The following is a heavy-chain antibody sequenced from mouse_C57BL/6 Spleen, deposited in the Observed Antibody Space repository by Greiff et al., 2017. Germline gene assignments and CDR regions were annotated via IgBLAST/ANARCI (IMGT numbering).Heavy chain of an antibody. D-gene: IGHD3-3*01. CDR2: IWGDGST. J-gene: IGHJ2*01. CDR1: GFSLTSYG. Sequence: QVQLKQSGPGLAAPSQRLSITCTVSGFSLTSYGVSWVRQPPGKGLEWMGVIWGDGSTNYHSALISRLSISKDDSKSQVFLELNSLLTDDTATYYCSKTGTGDYWGQGTTLTVSS. V-gene: IGHV2-3*01. CDR3: SKTGTGDY.